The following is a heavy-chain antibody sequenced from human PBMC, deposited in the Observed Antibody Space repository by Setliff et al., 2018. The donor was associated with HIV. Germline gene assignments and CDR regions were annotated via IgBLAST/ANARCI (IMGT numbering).Heavy chain of an antibody. CDR1: GFTFRNYG. Sequence: GGSLRLSCAASGFTFRNYGMHWVRQAPGKGLEWVAFIRLDGSDKFYADSVKGRFTISRDNSKDTVYLQMDSLRAADTAVYYCVTDGPGTHGPADYWGQGTLVTVSS. CDR3: VTDGPGTHGPADY. CDR2: IRLDGSDK. J-gene: IGHJ4*02. V-gene: IGHV3-30*02.